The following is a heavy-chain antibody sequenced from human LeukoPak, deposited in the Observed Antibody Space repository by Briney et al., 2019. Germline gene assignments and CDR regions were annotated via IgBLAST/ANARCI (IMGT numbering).Heavy chain of an antibody. V-gene: IGHV3-23*01. CDR1: GFTFSSYA. J-gene: IGHJ4*02. Sequence: GGSLRLSCAASGFTFSSYAMSWVRQAPGKGLEWVSAIRGNGADTYYADSVKGRFTISRDNSKNTLYLQMSSLRAEDTAVYYCAKVPNSGSYYYFDYWGQGALVTVSS. CDR2: IRGNGADT. D-gene: IGHD1-26*01. CDR3: AKVPNSGSYYYFDY.